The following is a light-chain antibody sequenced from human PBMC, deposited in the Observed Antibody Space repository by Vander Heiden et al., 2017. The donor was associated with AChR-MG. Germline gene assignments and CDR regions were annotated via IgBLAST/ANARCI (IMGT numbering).Light chain of an antibody. CDR1: SGSIASDY. V-gene: IGLV6-57*04. CDR2: EED. CDR3: QSSDSANHVI. Sequence: NFLLTQPRSVSESPGKTISISCTRSSGSIASDYVQWYQQRPGSAPITLIYEEDQRPSGVPDRFSGSIDSTSNSASLTISGLKTEDEADYFCQSSDSANHVIFGGGTTLTVL. J-gene: IGLJ2*01.